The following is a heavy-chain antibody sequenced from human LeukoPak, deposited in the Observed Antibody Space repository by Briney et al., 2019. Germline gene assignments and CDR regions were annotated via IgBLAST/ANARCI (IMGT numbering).Heavy chain of an antibody. Sequence: ASVKVSCKASGYTFTGYYMHWVRQAPGQGLEWMGWINPNSGGTNYAQKFQGRVTMTRDTSISTAYMELSRPRSDDTAVYYCARVGYCSGGSCYVYPFDYWGQGTLVTVSS. V-gene: IGHV1-2*02. J-gene: IGHJ4*02. CDR1: GYTFTGYY. CDR3: ARVGYCSGGSCYVYPFDY. D-gene: IGHD2-15*01. CDR2: INPNSGGT.